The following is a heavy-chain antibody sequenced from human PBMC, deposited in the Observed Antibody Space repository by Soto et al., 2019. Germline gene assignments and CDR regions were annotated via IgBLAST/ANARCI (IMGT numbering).Heavy chain of an antibody. V-gene: IGHV1-69*13. CDR1: GGTFSSYA. CDR3: ARDLFGGIAVAGTVNP. J-gene: IGHJ5*02. D-gene: IGHD6-19*01. Sequence: SVKVSCKASGGTFSSYAISWVRQAPGQGLEWMGGIIPIFGTANYAQKFQGRVTITADESTSTAYMELSSLRSEDTAVYYCARDLFGGIAVAGTVNPWGQGTLVTVSS. CDR2: IIPIFGTA.